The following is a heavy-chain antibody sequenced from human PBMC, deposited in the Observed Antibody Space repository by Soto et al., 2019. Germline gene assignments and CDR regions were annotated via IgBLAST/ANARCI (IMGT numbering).Heavy chain of an antibody. V-gene: IGHV2-5*02. CDR1: GFSLTTDGEG. CDR2: NYWDDDE. J-gene: IGHJ4*02. D-gene: IGHD3-10*01. Sequence: QISLKESGPTLMKPTQTLKLTCSFSGFSLTTDGEGVGWVRQPPGEPLEWLALNYWDDDERYSPSLKTRLTLTKDPSKNQVVLIMTNMDPVDTATYYCAHSRNLITEDAQVGDFDYWGQGTLVTVSS. CDR3: AHSRNLITEDAQVGDFDY.